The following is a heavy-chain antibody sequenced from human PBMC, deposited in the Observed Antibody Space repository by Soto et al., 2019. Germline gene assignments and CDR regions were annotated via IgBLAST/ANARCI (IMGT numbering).Heavy chain of an antibody. D-gene: IGHD3-10*01. Sequence: EVQLLESGGGLVQPGGSLRLSCTASGFVFSSYAMTWVRQAPGKGLEWVSAISGGGSNTYYADSVKGRFTISRDKSKNTLYLQMNSLRAEDTALYYGAQAVYGSGSAPSFDYWGQGTLVTVSS. CDR2: ISGGGSNT. CDR3: AQAVYGSGSAPSFDY. CDR1: GFVFSSYA. V-gene: IGHV3-23*01. J-gene: IGHJ4*02.